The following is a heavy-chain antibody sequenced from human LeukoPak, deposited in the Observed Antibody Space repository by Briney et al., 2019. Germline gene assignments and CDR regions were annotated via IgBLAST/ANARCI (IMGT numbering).Heavy chain of an antibody. J-gene: IGHJ4*02. V-gene: IGHV1-69*04. CDR1: GGTFSNYA. D-gene: IGHD5-18*01. CDR3: ARRDRGYGYGFAY. Sequence: GASVKVSCKASGGTFSNYAISWVRQAPGQGPEWMGRIIPVLDMADYAQKFQGRVTISADKFTSTAYMELIRLTAEDTAVYYCARRDRGYGYGFAYWGQGTLVTVSS. CDR2: IIPVLDMA.